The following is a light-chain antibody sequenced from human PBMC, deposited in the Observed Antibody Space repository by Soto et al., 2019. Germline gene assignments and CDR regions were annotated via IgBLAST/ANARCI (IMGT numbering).Light chain of an antibody. V-gene: IGLV2-14*01. CDR2: DVS. Sequence: QSALTQPASVSVFPGQSITISCTGTSSDVGGYNYVSWYQQHPGKAPKLMIYDVSNRPSGVSNRFSGSKSGNTASLTISGLQAEDEADYYCSSYTSSSTRVFGTGTKLTVL. CDR3: SSYTSSSTRV. CDR1: SSDVGGYNY. J-gene: IGLJ1*01.